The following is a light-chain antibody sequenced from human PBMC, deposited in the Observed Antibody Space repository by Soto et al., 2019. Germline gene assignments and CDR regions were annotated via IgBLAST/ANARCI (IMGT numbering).Light chain of an antibody. Sequence: QSALTQPPSVAGSPGQSVTISCIGTSSDIGSYNRVSWDQQSPGTAPKLIIYEVTNRPSGVAGRFSGSKSGNTASLTISGLQAEDEADYYCNSYTTRTAVVFGGGTKVTVL. J-gene: IGLJ3*02. V-gene: IGLV2-18*02. CDR3: NSYTTRTAVV. CDR2: EVT. CDR1: SSDIGSYNR.